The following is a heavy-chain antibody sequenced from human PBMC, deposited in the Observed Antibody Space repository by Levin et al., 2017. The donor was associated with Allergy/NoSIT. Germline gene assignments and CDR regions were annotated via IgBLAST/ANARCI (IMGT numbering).Heavy chain of an antibody. D-gene: IGHD2-15*01. Sequence: SCAASGFTFSTYGINWVRQAPGKGLEWVSSISSTSITIKYADSVKGRFTISRDNAKNSLYLQMNSLRAEDTAVYYCARARYCSGGSCYFLVDYWGQGTLVTVSS. J-gene: IGHJ4*02. CDR3: ARARYCSGGSCYFLVDY. CDR2: ISSTSITI. V-gene: IGHV3-48*01. CDR1: GFTFSTYG.